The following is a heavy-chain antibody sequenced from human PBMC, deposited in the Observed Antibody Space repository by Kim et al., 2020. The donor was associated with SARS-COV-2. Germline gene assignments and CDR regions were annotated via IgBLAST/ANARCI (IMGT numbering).Heavy chain of an antibody. V-gene: IGHV4-39*01. J-gene: IGHJ4*02. CDR3: ARTETTSLLPADY. Sequence: YNPSLKRRVTISVDTSKNQFSLKRSSVTAADTAVYYCARTETTSLLPADYWGQGTLVTVSS.